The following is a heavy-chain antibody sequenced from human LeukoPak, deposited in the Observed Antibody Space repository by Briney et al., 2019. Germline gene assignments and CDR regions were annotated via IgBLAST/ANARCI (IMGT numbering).Heavy chain of an antibody. CDR1: GFSFSEDW. J-gene: IGHJ4*02. D-gene: IGHD2-8*01. CDR3: MTERYWPNGGYVH. V-gene: IGHV3-15*01. CDR2: IKRQMDGATT. Sequence: GDSLRLSCVASGFSFSEDWMNWVRQAPGRGLEWRGRIKRQMDGATTDYAAPVKGRFIISRDDSKNTLSLQMNSLKTEDTAIYNCMTERYWPNGGYVHWGQGTLVTASS.